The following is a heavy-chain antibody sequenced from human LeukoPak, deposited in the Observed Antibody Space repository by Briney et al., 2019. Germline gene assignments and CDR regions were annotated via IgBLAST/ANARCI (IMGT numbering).Heavy chain of an antibody. CDR1: GFTVSSSY. J-gene: IGHJ4*02. CDR3: ASTFYGDSPPY. CDR2: IYSGGST. V-gene: IGHV3-66*01. D-gene: IGHD4-17*01. Sequence: GGSLRLSCAASGFTVSSSYMSWVRQAPGKGLEWVSVIYSGGSTYYADSVKGRSTISRDNSKNTLYLQMNSLRAEDTAVYYCASTFYGDSPPYWGQGTLVTVSS.